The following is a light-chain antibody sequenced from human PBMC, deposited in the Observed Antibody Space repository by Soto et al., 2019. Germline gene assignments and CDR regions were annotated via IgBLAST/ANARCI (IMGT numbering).Light chain of an antibody. CDR1: SSDIDDYDF. CDR2: DVN. Sequence: QSVLTQPASVSGSPGQSITISCSGTSSDIDDYDFVSWYQQHPGKAPKLIIYDVNTRPSGVSDRFSGSKSGNTASLTISWLQAEDEADYYCSSHTGSITWVFGGGTKLTVL. CDR3: SSHTGSITWV. V-gene: IGLV2-14*03. J-gene: IGLJ3*02.